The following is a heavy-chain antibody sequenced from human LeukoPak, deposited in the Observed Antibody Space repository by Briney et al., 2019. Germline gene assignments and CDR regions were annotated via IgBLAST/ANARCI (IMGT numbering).Heavy chain of an antibody. CDR2: ISSSSSYT. CDR3: ARGRYYYDSSGYYYFDY. J-gene: IGHJ4*02. D-gene: IGHD3-22*01. V-gene: IGHV3-11*05. Sequence: KSGGSLRLSCAASGFTFSDYYMIWIRQAPGTGLEWVSYISSSSSYTRYADSVKGRFTISRDNAKKSVYLQMNSLRAEDTAVYYCARGRYYYDSSGYYYFDYWGQGTLVTVSS. CDR1: GFTFSDYY.